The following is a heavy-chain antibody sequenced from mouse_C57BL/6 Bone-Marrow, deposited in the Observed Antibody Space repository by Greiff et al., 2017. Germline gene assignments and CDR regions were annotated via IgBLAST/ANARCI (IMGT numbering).Heavy chain of an antibody. CDR3: ARSIYGSSYFDY. CDR1: GYTFTNYW. V-gene: IGHV1-63*01. CDR2: IYPGGGYT. Sequence: QVQLQQSGAELVRPGTSVKMSCKASGYTFTNYWIGWAKQRPGHGLEWIGDIYPGGGYTNYNEKFKGKAILTADKSSSTAYMQFSSLTSEDSAIYYCARSIYGSSYFDYWGQGTTLTVSS. J-gene: IGHJ2*01. D-gene: IGHD1-1*01.